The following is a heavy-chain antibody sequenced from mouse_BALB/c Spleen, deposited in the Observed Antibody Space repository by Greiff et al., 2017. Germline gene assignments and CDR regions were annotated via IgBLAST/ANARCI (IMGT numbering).Heavy chain of an antibody. CDR1: GFTFSSYG. Sequence: EVKLMESGGGLVQPGGSLKLSCAASGFTFSSYGMSWVRQTPDKRLELVATINSNGGSTYYPDSVKGRFTISRDNAKNTLYLQMSSLKSEDTAMYYCARGGIYYYGSRAYWYFDVWGAGTTVTVSS. D-gene: IGHD1-1*01. CDR3: ARGGIYYYGSRAYWYFDV. CDR2: INSNGGST. J-gene: IGHJ1*01. V-gene: IGHV5-6-3*01.